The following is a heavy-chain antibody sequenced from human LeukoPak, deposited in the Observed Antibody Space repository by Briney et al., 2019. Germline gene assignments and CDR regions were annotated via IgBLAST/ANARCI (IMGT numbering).Heavy chain of an antibody. CDR1: GGSISSGDYY. V-gene: IGHV4-30-4*01. D-gene: IGHD3-10*01. CDR3: ARSLAYYYGSGGKENAFDI. Sequence: PSETLSLTCTVSGGSISSGDYYWSWIRQPPGKGLEWIGYIYYSGSTYYNPSLKSRVTISVDTSKNQFSLKLSSVTAADTAVYYCARSLAYYYGSGGKENAFDIWGQGTMVTVSS. CDR2: IYYSGST. J-gene: IGHJ3*02.